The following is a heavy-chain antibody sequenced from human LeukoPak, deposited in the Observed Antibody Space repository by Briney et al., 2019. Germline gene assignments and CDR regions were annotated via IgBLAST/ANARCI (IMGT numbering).Heavy chain of an antibody. CDR2: IYYTGTT. CDR1: GGSIKTSSYY. D-gene: IGHD1-26*01. Sequence: SETLSLTCTVSGGSIKTSSYYWGWIRQAPGKGLEWIGRIYYTGTTYYNPSLKSRVSISLDTSKNQFSLKLTSATAADTAVYFCAAGWWEFDFWGQGTLVTVSS. J-gene: IGHJ4*02. V-gene: IGHV4-39*01. CDR3: AAGWWEFDF.